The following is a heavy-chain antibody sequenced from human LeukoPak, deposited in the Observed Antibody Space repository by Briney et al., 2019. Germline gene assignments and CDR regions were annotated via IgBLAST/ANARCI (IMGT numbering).Heavy chain of an antibody. Sequence: GGSLRLSCAASGFTFSSYSMNWVRQAPGKGLEWVSSISSSSSYIYYADSVKGRFTISRDNAKNSLYLQMNSLRAEDTALYHCARVYIAAADNYYYGMDVWGQGTTVTVSS. V-gene: IGHV3-21*04. CDR3: ARVYIAAADNYYYGMDV. CDR2: ISSSSSYI. D-gene: IGHD6-13*01. J-gene: IGHJ6*02. CDR1: GFTFSSYS.